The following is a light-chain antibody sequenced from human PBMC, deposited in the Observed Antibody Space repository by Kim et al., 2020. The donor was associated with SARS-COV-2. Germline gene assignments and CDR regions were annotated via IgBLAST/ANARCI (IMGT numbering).Light chain of an antibody. J-gene: IGLJ1*01. CDR2: DVT. Sequence: QSALTQPASVSGSPGQSITISCTGTNSDFDTSDYVSWYQHHPDRAPKLIIYDVTKRPSGISDRFSGSKSGYTASLTISGLQPDDEADYYCSSYTHDTTVDYVFGTGTKVTVL. CDR3: SSYTHDTTVDYV. CDR1: NSDFDTSDY. V-gene: IGLV2-14*03.